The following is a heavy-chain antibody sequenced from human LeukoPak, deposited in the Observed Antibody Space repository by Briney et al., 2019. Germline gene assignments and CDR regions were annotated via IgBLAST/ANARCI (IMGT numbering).Heavy chain of an antibody. V-gene: IGHV3-7*01. CDR3: ARGRRVVGATTFRYYYYMDV. Sequence: GGSLRLSCAASGFTFSSYWMSWVRQAPGKGLEWVANIKQDGSEKYYVDSVKGRFTISRDNAKNSLYLQMNSLRAEDTAVYYCARGRRVVGATTFRYYYYMDVWGKGTTVTVSS. CDR1: GFTFSSYW. J-gene: IGHJ6*03. D-gene: IGHD1-26*01. CDR2: IKQDGSEK.